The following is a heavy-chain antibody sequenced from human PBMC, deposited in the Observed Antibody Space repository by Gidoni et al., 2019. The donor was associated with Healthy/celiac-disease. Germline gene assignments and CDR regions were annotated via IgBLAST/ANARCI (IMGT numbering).Heavy chain of an antibody. D-gene: IGHD3-22*01. CDR2: ISYDGSNK. Sequence: QVQLVESGGGVVQPGRSLRLSCAASGFTFSSSAMHWVRQAPGKGLEWVAVISYDGSNKYYADSVKGRFTISRDNSKNTLYLQMNSLRAEDTAVYYCARSADSSGYYSYYYYGMDVWGQGTTVTVSS. J-gene: IGHJ6*02. CDR1: GFTFSSSA. CDR3: ARSADSSGYYSYYYYGMDV. V-gene: IGHV3-30-3*01.